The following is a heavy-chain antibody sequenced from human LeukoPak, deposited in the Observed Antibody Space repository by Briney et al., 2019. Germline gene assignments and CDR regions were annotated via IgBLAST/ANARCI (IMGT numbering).Heavy chain of an antibody. Sequence: ASVKVSCKASGGTFSSYTISWVRQAPGQGLEWMGRIIPILGIANYAQKFQGRVTITADKSTSTAYMELSSLRPEDTAVYYCARGAHYYDFWSGYWNWFDPWGQGTLVTVSS. V-gene: IGHV1-69*02. CDR1: GGTFSSYT. J-gene: IGHJ5*02. CDR3: ARGAHYYDFWSGYWNWFDP. D-gene: IGHD3-3*01. CDR2: IIPILGIA.